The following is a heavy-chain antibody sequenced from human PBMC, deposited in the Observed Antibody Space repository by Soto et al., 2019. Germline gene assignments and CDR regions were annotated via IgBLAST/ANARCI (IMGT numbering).Heavy chain of an antibody. V-gene: IGHV1-24*01. D-gene: IGHD3-3*01. CDR2: FDPEDGET. CDR3: TTGQRPIRFLEWLSRYYFDY. J-gene: IGHJ4*02. CDR1: GYTLTELS. Sequence: QVQLVQSGAEVKKPGASVKVSCKVSGYTLTELSLHWVRQAPGKGLEWMGGFDPEDGETIYAQKFQGRVTMTEDTSTDTAYMELSSLRSEETAVYYCTTGQRPIRFLEWLSRYYFDYWGQGTLVTVSS.